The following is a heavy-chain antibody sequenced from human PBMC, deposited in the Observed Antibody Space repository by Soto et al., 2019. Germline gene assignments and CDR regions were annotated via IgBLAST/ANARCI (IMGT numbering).Heavy chain of an antibody. V-gene: IGHV4-39*01. CDR1: GGSISSSSYY. J-gene: IGHJ4*02. CDR2: IYYSGST. CDR3: ATYRFNPYYFDY. D-gene: IGHD3-16*02. Sequence: SETLSLTCTVSGGSISSSSYYWGWIRQPPGKGLEWIGSIYYSGSTYYNPSLKSRVTISVDTSKNQFSLKLSSVTAADTAVYYCATYRFNPYYFDYWGQGTLVTVSS.